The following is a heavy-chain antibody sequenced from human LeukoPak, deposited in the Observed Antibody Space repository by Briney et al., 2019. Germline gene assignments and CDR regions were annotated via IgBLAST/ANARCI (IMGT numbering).Heavy chain of an antibody. D-gene: IGHD1-26*01. Sequence: PGGSLRLSCAASGFTFSSYAMSWVRQAPGKGLEWVSGISGSGGSTYYADSVKGRFTISRDNSKNTLYLQMNSLRAEDTAVYYCAKSGSGSYSYFDYWGQGTLVTVSS. J-gene: IGHJ4*02. CDR1: GFTFSSYA. CDR3: AKSGSGSYSYFDY. CDR2: ISGSGGST. V-gene: IGHV3-23*01.